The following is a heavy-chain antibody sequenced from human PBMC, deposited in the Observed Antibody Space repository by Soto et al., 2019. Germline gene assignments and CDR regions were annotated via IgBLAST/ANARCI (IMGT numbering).Heavy chain of an antibody. J-gene: IGHJ4*02. CDR3: ARGGAYYGSGSFMYYFDY. Sequence: QVQLVQSGAEVKKPGASVKVSCKASGYTFTSYYMHWVRQAPGQGLEWMGIINPSGGSTSYAQKFQGRVTMTRDTSTSTVYMELSSLRSEDTAVYYCARGGAYYGSGSFMYYFDYWGQGTLVTVSS. CDR2: INPSGGST. D-gene: IGHD3-10*01. V-gene: IGHV1-46*01. CDR1: GYTFTSYY.